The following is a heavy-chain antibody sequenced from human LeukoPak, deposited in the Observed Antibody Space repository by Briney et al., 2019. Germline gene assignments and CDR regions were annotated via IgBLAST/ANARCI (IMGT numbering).Heavy chain of an antibody. CDR3: ASPRISGDSSGYYDTLQY. D-gene: IGHD3-22*01. V-gene: IGHV1-2*06. CDR1: GYTFTGYQ. J-gene: IGHJ1*01. CDR2: INPNSGAT. Sequence: ASVKVSCKASGYTFTGYQMHWVRQAPRQGLEWMGRINPNSGATNYAQKFQGRVTMTRDTSISTAYVELSRLRSDDTAVYYCASPRISGDSSGYYDTLQYWGQGTLVTVSS.